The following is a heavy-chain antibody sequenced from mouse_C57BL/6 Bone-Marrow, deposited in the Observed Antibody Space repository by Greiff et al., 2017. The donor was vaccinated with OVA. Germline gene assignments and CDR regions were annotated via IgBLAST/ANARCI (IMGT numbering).Heavy chain of an antibody. V-gene: IGHV1-64*01. J-gene: IGHJ4*01. Sequence: VQLQQPGAELVKPGASVKLSCKASGYTFTSYWMHWVKQRPGQGLEWIGMIHPNSGSTNYNEKFKSKATLTVDKSSSTAYMQLSSLTSEDSAVYYCARKHYGSSCYYAMDYWGQGTSVTVSS. CDR3: ARKHYGSSCYYAMDY. CDR1: GYTFTSYW. CDR2: IHPNSGST. D-gene: IGHD1-1*01.